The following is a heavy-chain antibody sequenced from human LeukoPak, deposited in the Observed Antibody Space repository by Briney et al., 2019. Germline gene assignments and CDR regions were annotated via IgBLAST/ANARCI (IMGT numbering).Heavy chain of an antibody. D-gene: IGHD2-2*01. CDR3: AGVGYCSSTSCQADY. J-gene: IGHJ4*02. CDR2: IYYSGST. Sequence: SETLSLTCTVSGGSISSYYWSWIRQPPGKGLEWIGYIYYSGSTNYNPSLKGRVTISVDTSKNQFSLKLSSVTAADTAVYYCAGVGYCSSTSCQADYWGQGTLVTVSS. V-gene: IGHV4-59*01. CDR1: GGSISSYY.